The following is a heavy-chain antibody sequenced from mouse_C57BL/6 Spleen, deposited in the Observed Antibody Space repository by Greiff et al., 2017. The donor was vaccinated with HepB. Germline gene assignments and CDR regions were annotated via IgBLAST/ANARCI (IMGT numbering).Heavy chain of an antibody. V-gene: IGHV1-5*01. Sequence: VQLQQSGTVLARPGASVKMSCKTSGYTFTSYWMHWVKQRPGQGLEWIGAIYPGNSDTSYNQKFKGKAKLTAVTSASTAYMELSSLTNEDSAVYYCTKYYYGSDCFAYWGQGTLVTVSA. D-gene: IGHD1-1*01. CDR3: TKYYYGSDCFAY. CDR2: IYPGNSDT. J-gene: IGHJ3*01. CDR1: GYTFTSYW.